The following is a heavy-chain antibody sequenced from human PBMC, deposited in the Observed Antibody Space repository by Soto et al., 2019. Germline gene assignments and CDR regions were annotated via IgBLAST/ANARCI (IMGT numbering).Heavy chain of an antibody. CDR2: IYYSGST. Sequence: SETLSLTCTVSGGSISSYYWSWIRQPPGKGLEWIGYIYYSGSTNYNPSLKSRVTISVDTSKNQFSLKLSSVTAADTAVYYCARTSSGWSPIVDYWGQGNLVTVSS. CDR3: ARTSSGWSPIVDY. CDR1: GGSISSYY. J-gene: IGHJ4*02. V-gene: IGHV4-59*01. D-gene: IGHD6-19*01.